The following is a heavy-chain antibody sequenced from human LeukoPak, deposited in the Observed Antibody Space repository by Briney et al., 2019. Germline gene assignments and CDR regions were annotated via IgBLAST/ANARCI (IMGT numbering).Heavy chain of an antibody. D-gene: IGHD3-22*01. Sequence: GASVKVSCKTSGYTFNIHYMHCVRQAPGQGLEWVGVINPSDGGTISAQKLQDRVALTRDTSTSTVYMEMSSLKSDDTAVYYCARGPLLGYDTNDSGFDIWGQGTLVTVSS. CDR3: ARGPLLGYDTNDSGFDI. J-gene: IGHJ3*02. CDR1: GYTFNIHY. CDR2: INPSDGGT. V-gene: IGHV1-46*02.